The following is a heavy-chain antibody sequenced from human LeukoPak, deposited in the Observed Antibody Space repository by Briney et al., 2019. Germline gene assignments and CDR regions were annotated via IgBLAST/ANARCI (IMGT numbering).Heavy chain of an antibody. CDR3: ARDFGLGTGHDAFDI. V-gene: IGHV1-69*05. J-gene: IGHJ3*02. CDR1: GGTFSSYA. CDR2: IIPIFGTA. D-gene: IGHD3-10*01. Sequence: SVKVSCKASGGTFSSYAISWVRQAPGQGLEWMGGIIPIFGTANYAQKFQGRVTITTDESTSTAYMELSSLRSEDTAVYYCARDFGLGTGHDAFDIWAKGQWSPSLQ.